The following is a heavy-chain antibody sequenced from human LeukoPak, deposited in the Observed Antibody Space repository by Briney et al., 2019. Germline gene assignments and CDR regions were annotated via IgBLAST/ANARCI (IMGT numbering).Heavy chain of an antibody. D-gene: IGHD3-10*01. V-gene: IGHV3-23*01. CDR2: ISDSGGNT. J-gene: IGHJ4*02. CDR1: GFTFSSYG. CDR3: ANLLWFGELLQDY. Sequence: GGSLRLSCAASGFTFSSYGMSWVRQAPGKGLEWVSGISDSGGNTYYADSVKGRFTISRDNSKNTLYLQMNSLRAEDTAVYYCANLLWFGELLQDYWGQGTLVTVSS.